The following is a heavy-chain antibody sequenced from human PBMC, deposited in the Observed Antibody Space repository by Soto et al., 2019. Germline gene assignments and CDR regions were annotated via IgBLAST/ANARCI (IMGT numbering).Heavy chain of an antibody. J-gene: IGHJ5*02. CDR2: INPRGNRT. CDR1: GYTFTSNF. D-gene: IGHD3-3*01. CDR3: AREATIFGVVMGLDP. V-gene: IGHV1-46*03. Sequence: QVQLVQSGAEVKTPGAAVKVSCKASGYTFTSNFMVWVRQAPGKGLEWMGIINPRGNRTNYAQKFQGRVTMTGDTSTSTIYMELSSLRSEDTALYYCAREATIFGVVMGLDPWGQGTLVTVSS.